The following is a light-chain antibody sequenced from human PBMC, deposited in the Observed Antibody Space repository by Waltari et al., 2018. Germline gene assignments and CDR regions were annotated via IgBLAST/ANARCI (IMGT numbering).Light chain of an antibody. V-gene: IGLV1-44*01. CDR2: YKN. Sequence: HSVMTQPPSASGTPGQRVTISCSGSNSNSGSNTVNWYHQLPGAAPKLLIYYKNQRPSGVPDRFSGSKSGTSASLAISGLQAEDEADYYCEAWDDSLNGQVFGGGTKLTVL. CDR3: EAWDDSLNGQV. J-gene: IGLJ3*02. CDR1: NSNSGSNT.